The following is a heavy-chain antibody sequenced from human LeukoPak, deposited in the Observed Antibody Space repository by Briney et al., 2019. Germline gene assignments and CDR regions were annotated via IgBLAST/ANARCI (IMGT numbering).Heavy chain of an antibody. D-gene: IGHD6-19*01. CDR3: AREGKLTGYFGGLGFNY. V-gene: IGHV4-59*01. Sequence: SETLSLTCTVSGGSISSYYWSWIRQAPGKGLEWIANIDYSGNTIYNPALKSRVTMSVDMSKNQFSLNLTSVTAADTAVYYCAREGKLTGYFGGLGFNYWGQGILVTVSS. J-gene: IGHJ4*02. CDR2: IDYSGNT. CDR1: GGSISSYY.